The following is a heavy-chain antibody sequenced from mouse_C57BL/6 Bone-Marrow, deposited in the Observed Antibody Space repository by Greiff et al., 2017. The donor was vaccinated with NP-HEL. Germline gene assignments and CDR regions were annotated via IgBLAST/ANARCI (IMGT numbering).Heavy chain of an antibody. D-gene: IGHD3-2*02. V-gene: IGHV1-63*01. J-gene: IGHJ2*01. CDR1: GYTFTNYW. CDR2: IYPGGGYT. CDR3: ARKSSGYGYFDY. Sequence: VKLQESGAELVRPGTSVKMSCKASGYTFTNYWIGWAKQRPGHGLEWIGDIYPGGGYTNYNEKFKGKATLTADKSSSTAYMQFSSLTSEDSAIYYCARKSSGYGYFDYWGQGTTLTVSS.